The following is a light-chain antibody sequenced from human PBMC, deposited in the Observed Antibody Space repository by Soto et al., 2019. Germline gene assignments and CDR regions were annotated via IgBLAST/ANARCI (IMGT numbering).Light chain of an antibody. Sequence: DIQMTPSPSTLSGSVVDRVTITCRASQTISSRLAWYQQTPGKAPKLLIYNASTLTSGVPSRFSGSGSGTESPLTISSLHPDDFATYCHQHNNRYSEAFGQGTKVDIK. J-gene: IGKJ1*01. CDR1: QTISSR. CDR3: QHNNRYSEA. V-gene: IGKV1-5*03. CDR2: NAS.